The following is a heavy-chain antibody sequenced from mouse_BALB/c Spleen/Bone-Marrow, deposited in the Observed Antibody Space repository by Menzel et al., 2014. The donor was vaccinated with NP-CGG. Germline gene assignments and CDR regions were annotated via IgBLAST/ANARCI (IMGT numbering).Heavy chain of an antibody. J-gene: IGHJ3*01. CDR1: GYTFTNSW. CDR2: IHPNSGNT. V-gene: IGHV1S130*01. CDR3: ARRGSAYVEGFAY. D-gene: IGHD3-1*01. Sequence: ESGSVLVRPGASVKLSCKASGYTFTNSWIHWAKQRPGQGLEWIGEIHPNSGNTNYNEKFKGKVTLTAVISPSTAYVDLSSLTSEDSAVYYCARRGSAYVEGFAYWGQGTLVTVSA.